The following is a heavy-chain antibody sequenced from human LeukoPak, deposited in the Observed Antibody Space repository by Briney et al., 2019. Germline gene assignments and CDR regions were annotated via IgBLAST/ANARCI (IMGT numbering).Heavy chain of an antibody. J-gene: IGHJ4*02. CDR2: INPNSGGT. CDR3: ARDGMGHGRGNDY. CDR1: GYTFTGYY. D-gene: IGHD4-23*01. V-gene: IGHV1-2*02. Sequence: ASVKVSCKASGYTFTGYYMHWVRQAPGQGLEWMGWINPNSGGTNYAQKFQGRVTVTRDTSISTAYMELSRLRSDDTAVYYCARDGMGHGRGNDYWGQGTLVTVSS.